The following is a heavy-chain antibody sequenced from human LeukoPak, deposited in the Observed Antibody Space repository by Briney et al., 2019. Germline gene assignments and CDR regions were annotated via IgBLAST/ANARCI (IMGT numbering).Heavy chain of an antibody. V-gene: IGHV1-8*02. CDR2: MNPNSGNT. CDR1: GYTFTGYY. J-gene: IGHJ4*02. CDR3: AVDYSSSQPPFDY. D-gene: IGHD6-13*01. Sequence: ASVKVSCKASGYTFTGYYMHWVRQAPGQGLEWMGWMNPNSGNTGYAQKFQGRVTMTRNTSISTAYMELSSLRSEDTAVYYCAVDYSSSQPPFDYWGQGTLVTVSS.